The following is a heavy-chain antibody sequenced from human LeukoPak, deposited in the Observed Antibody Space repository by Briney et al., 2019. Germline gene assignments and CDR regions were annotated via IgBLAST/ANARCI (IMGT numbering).Heavy chain of an antibody. J-gene: IGHJ5*02. CDR2: INHSGST. D-gene: IGHD3-10*01. CDR3: ARRQPLWFGENMYNWFDP. Sequence: SETLSITCAVYGGSFSGYYWSWIRQPPGKGLEWIGEINHSGSTNYNPSLKSRVTISVDTSKNQFSLKLSSVTAADTAVYYCARRQPLWFGENMYNWFDPWGQGTLVTVSS. CDR1: GGSFSGYY. V-gene: IGHV4-34*01.